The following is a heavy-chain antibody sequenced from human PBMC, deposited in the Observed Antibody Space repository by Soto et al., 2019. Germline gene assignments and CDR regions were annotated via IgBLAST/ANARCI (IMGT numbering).Heavy chain of an antibody. CDR3: ARDRGTGWYVLDY. J-gene: IGHJ4*02. Sequence: QVQLVQSGSEVKKPGASVKVSCRASGYTFISNAMHWVRRAPGQRLEWMGSINAANGDTKYSQRFQGRVTITRDTSASTAYMELSSLRSEDTAVYYCARDRGTGWYVLDYWGQGALVIVSS. CDR2: INAANGDT. V-gene: IGHV1-3*01. D-gene: IGHD6-19*01. CDR1: GYTFISNA.